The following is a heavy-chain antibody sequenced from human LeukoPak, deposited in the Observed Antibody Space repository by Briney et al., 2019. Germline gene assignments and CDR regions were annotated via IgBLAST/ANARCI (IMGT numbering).Heavy chain of an antibody. V-gene: IGHV3-23*01. J-gene: IGHJ5*02. CDR2: ITGNGVST. Sequence: GRSLRLSCAVSEFTFISYALSWVRQAPGKGLEWVSGITGNGVSTYYADSVKGRFTISRDSSKNTLYLQMNSLRDEDTAVYYCAKGSGVDNWFDPWGQGTLVTVSS. CDR3: AKGSGVDNWFDP. CDR1: EFTFISYA.